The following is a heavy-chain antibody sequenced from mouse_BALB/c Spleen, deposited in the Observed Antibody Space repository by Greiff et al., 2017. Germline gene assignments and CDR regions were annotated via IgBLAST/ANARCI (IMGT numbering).Heavy chain of an antibody. CDR1: GFTFSSFG. Sequence: DVMLVESGGGLVQPGGSRKLSCAASGFTFSSFGMHWVRQAPEKGLEWVAYISSGSSTIYYADTVKGRFTISRDNPKNTLFLQMTSLRSEDTAMYYCAREGGPWFAYWGQGTLVTVSA. CDR2: ISSGSSTI. J-gene: IGHJ3*01. CDR3: AREGGPWFAY. V-gene: IGHV5-17*02.